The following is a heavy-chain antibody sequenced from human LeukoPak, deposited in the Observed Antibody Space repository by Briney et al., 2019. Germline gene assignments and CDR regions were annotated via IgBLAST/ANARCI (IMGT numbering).Heavy chain of an antibody. CDR1: GFTFNSYA. CDR3: AKDRDILTGYLDY. CDR2: ISGSGGGT. Sequence: GGSLRLSCAASGFTFNSYAMSWVRQAAEKGLEWVATISGSGGGTYYADSVKGRFTISKDNSKNTLYLQMNSLRAEDTAVYYCAKDRDILTGYLDYWGQGTLVTVSS. D-gene: IGHD3-9*01. J-gene: IGHJ4*02. V-gene: IGHV3-23*01.